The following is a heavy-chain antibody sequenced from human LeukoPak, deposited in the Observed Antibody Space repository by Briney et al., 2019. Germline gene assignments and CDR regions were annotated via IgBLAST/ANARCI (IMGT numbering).Heavy chain of an antibody. Sequence: GGSLRLSCAASGFTFSSYAMSGVRQAPGKGLEWVSGSGSGGTTYYADSVKGRFTVSRDNSKNTLYLQMNSLRAEDTAVYYCTKTAPRSDIVVVVAANYYYMDVWGKGTTVTVSS. CDR3: TKTAPRSDIVVVVAANYYYMDV. CDR1: GFTFSSYA. CDR2: SGSGGTT. D-gene: IGHD2-15*01. V-gene: IGHV3-23*01. J-gene: IGHJ6*03.